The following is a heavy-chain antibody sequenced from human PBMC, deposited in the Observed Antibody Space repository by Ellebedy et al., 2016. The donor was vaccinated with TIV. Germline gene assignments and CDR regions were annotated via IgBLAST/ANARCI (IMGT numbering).Heavy chain of an antibody. Sequence: GGSLRLXXAASGFTFRDYWMHWVRQAPGKGLVWLSRIDTGGNTIDYADSVKGRFTISRDNAENTLYLQIDSLRAEDTAVYYCTRAGNYRHDSWGQGTLVTVSS. D-gene: IGHD1-1*01. V-gene: IGHV3-74*01. CDR3: TRAGNYRHDS. CDR1: GFTFRDYW. CDR2: IDTGGNTI. J-gene: IGHJ4*02.